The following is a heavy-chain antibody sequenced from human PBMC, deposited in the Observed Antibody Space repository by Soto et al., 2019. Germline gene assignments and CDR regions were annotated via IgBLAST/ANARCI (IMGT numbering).Heavy chain of an antibody. CDR1: GFTFSSYA. Sequence: GSLRLSCAASGFTFSSYAMSWVRQAPGKGLEWVSAISGSGGSTYYADSVKGRFTISRDNSKNTLYLQMNSLRAEDTAVYYCAKGGTPLDYYYYYMDVWGKGTTVTVSS. J-gene: IGHJ6*03. D-gene: IGHD1-1*01. V-gene: IGHV3-23*01. CDR2: ISGSGGST. CDR3: AKGGTPLDYYYYYMDV.